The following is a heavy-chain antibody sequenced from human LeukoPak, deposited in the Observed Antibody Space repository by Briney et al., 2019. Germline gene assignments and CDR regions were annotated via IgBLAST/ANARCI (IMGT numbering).Heavy chain of an antibody. D-gene: IGHD3-22*01. V-gene: IGHV1-46*01. J-gene: IGHJ4*02. CDR1: GYTFTGYY. Sequence: ASVKVSCKASGYTFTGYYMHWVRQAPGQGLEWMGIINPSSGTTSYAQKFQGRVTMTRDTSTSTVYMELSSLRSEDTAMYYCARGFDTYLDYWGQGTLVTVSS. CDR2: INPSSGTT. CDR3: ARGFDTYLDY.